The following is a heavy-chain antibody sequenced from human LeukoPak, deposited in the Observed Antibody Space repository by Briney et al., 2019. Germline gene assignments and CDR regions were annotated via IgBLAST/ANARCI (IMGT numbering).Heavy chain of an antibody. Sequence: MASETLSLTCTVSGGSISSYYWSWIRQPAGKGLEWIGRIYTSGSTNYNPSLKSRVTMSVDTSKNQFSLELSSVTAADTAVYYCARRVARTGIYAFDIWGQGTMVTVSS. D-gene: IGHD1-1*01. CDR2: IYTSGST. CDR1: GGSISSYY. V-gene: IGHV4-4*07. J-gene: IGHJ3*02. CDR3: ARRVARTGIYAFDI.